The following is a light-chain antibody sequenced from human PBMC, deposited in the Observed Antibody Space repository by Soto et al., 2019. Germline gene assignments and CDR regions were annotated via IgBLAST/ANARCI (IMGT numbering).Light chain of an antibody. J-gene: IGKJ1*01. CDR2: DAS. V-gene: IGKV1-5*01. CDR1: QSISRR. CDR3: QQSYSTTWT. Sequence: DIQLTQSPYTLPASVGDRVPLTCRASQSISRRLAWYQQKPGKAPKLLIYDASSLESGVPSRFSASGSGTEFTLTISSLQPDDFATYYCQQSYSTTWTFGQGTK.